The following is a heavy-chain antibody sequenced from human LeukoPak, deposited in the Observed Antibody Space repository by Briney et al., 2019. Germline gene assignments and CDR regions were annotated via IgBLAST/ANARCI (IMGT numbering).Heavy chain of an antibody. D-gene: IGHD1-26*01. CDR1: GFSLSTSGVG. CDR3: AHRPGVIVGATHFDY. Sequence: SGPTLVKPTQTLTLTCTFSGFSLSTSGVGVGWIRQPPGKALEWLALIYWNDDKRYSPSLKSRLTITKDTSKNQVVLRMTNMYPVDTATYYCAHRPGVIVGATHFDYWGQGTLVTVSS. CDR2: IYWNDDK. J-gene: IGHJ4*02. V-gene: IGHV2-5*01.